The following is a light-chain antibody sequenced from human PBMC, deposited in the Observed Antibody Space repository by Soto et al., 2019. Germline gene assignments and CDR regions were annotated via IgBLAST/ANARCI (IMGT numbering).Light chain of an antibody. CDR2: GAS. CDR3: QQYDSSPWT. V-gene: IGKV3-20*01. Sequence: DIELTQSPATLSSSPGERATLSCRASQSISNSFLAWYQQKPGQAPRLLIYGASNRATGIPDRFSGSGSGTDFTLTISRLGPEDFAMYYCQQYDSSPWTFGQGTKVDIK. J-gene: IGKJ1*01. CDR1: QSISNSF.